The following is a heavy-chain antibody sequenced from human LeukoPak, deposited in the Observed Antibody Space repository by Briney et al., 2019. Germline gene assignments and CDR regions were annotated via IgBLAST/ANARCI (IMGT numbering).Heavy chain of an antibody. J-gene: IGHJ4*02. Sequence: ASVKVSCKASGYDFISYGVNWVRQAPGQGLEWVGWISAYNGNTNYAQKLQGRVAMTTDTSTSTAYMELRSLRSDDTAVYYCARDSRYKQWLAHFDYWGQGTLVNVSS. D-gene: IGHD6-19*01. CDR1: GYDFISYG. CDR2: ISAYNGNT. V-gene: IGHV1-18*01. CDR3: ARDSRYKQWLAHFDY.